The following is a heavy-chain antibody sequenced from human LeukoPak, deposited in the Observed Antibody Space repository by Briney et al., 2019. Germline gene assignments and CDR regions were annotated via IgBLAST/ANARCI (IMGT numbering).Heavy chain of an antibody. D-gene: IGHD3-22*01. CDR3: AKSLDYYDTRGYYYVGFDY. J-gene: IGHJ4*02. V-gene: IGHV3-9*01. CDR1: GFTFDDYA. Sequence: PGGSLRLSCAASGFTFDDYAMPWVRQVPGKGLEWVSGISWNSDRIGYADSVKGRFTISRDNAKNSLYLQMNSLRAEDTALYYCAKSLDYYDTRGYYYVGFDYWGQGTLVTVSS. CDR2: ISWNSDRI.